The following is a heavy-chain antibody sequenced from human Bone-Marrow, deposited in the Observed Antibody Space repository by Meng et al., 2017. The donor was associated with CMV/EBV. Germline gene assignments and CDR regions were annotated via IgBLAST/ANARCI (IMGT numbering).Heavy chain of an antibody. CDR3: ARGLGIPVYYFDY. D-gene: IGHD6-19*01. J-gene: IGHJ4*02. Sequence: GESLKISCAASGFTFSSYGMHWVRQAPGKGLEWVAFIRYDGSNKYYADSVKGRFTISRDNSKNTLYLQMNSLRAEDTAVYFCARGLGIPVYYFDYWGQGTLVTVSS. CDR1: GFTFSSYG. V-gene: IGHV3-30*02. CDR2: IRYDGSNK.